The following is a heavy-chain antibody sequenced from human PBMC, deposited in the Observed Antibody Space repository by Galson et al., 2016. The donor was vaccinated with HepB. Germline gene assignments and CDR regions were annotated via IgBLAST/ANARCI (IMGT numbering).Heavy chain of an antibody. D-gene: IGHD6-13*01. CDR3: ARDGNEGAAAGPSGVEYFQH. CDR2: INTGSGYT. J-gene: IGHJ1*01. CDR1: GYTFTTYA. Sequence: SVKVSCKASGYTFTTYAIHWVRQAPGQRLEWMGWINTGSGYTKYSQTFQDRVTISRDTSADIVFMDVGSLTSEDTAVYYCARDGNEGAAAGPSGVEYFQHWGQGTLVTVSS. V-gene: IGHV1-3*04.